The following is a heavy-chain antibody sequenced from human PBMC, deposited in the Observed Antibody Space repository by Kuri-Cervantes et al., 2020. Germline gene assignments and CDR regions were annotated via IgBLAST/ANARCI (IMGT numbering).Heavy chain of an antibody. CDR1: GFTFDDYA. CDR2: ISSRSSYI. Sequence: GGSLRLSCAASGFTFDDYAMHWVRQAPGKGLEWVSSISSRSSYIYYADSVKGRFTISRDNSKNTVYLQMTGLSVDDTAVYYCVRPILTGAYYFDYWGQGTLVTVSS. J-gene: IGHJ4*02. V-gene: IGHV3-21*01. CDR3: VRPILTGAYYFDY. D-gene: IGHD3-10*01.